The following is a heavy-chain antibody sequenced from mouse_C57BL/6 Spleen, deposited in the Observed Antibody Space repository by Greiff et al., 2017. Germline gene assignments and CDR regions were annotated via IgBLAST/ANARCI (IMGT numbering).Heavy chain of an antibody. D-gene: IGHD3-3*01. CDR3: ARYRGTKYYCDY. CDR1: GFTFTDYY. CDR2: IRNKANGYTT. V-gene: IGHV7-3*01. J-gene: IGHJ2*01. Sequence: EVKLVESGGGLVQPGGSLSLSCAASGFTFTDYYMSWVRQPPGKALEWLGFIRNKANGYTTEYSASVKGRFTISRDNSQSILYLQMNALRAEDRATYYCARYRGTKYYCDYWGQGTTLTVSS.